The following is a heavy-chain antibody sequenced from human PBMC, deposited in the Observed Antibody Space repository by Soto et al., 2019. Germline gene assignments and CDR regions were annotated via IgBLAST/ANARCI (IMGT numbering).Heavy chain of an antibody. V-gene: IGHV3-23*01. J-gene: IGHJ4*02. Sequence: GGSLRLSCAASGFTFSSYAMSWVRQAPGKGLEWVSAISGSGGSTNYADSVKGRFTISRDNSKNTLNLQMNSLRAEDTAVYYCAKGLVVVPSARADNWGQGTLVTVSS. D-gene: IGHD2-2*01. CDR2: ISGSGGST. CDR3: AKGLVVVPSARADN. CDR1: GFTFSSYA.